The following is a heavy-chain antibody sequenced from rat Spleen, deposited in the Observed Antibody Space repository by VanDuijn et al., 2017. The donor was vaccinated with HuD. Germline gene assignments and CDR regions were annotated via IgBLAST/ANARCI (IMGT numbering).Heavy chain of an antibody. CDR1: GFTYTDFF. J-gene: IGHJ3*01. CDR3: TRHDYPGVTTNWFAY. V-gene: IGHV5-29*01. Sequence: EVQLVESGGGLVQPGRSLKLSCAASGFTYTDFFMAWVRQAPTMGLEWVASISSDGRRNYYRDSVRCRFTISSDNAKATLYLQMDVLRSEDTATYYGTRHDYPGVTTNWFAYWGQGTLFTVSS. CDR2: ISSDGRRN. D-gene: IGHD1-4*01.